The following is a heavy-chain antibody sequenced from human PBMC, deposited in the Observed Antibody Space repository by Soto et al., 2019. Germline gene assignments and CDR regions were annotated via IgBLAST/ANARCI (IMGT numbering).Heavy chain of an antibody. J-gene: IGHJ6*02. D-gene: IGHD2-2*01. CDR2: IYPGDSDT. V-gene: IGHV5-51*01. CDR1: GYSFTSYW. CDR3: ARLIGYCSSTSCRGSYYYGMDV. Sequence: GESLKISCKGSGYSFTSYWIGWVRQMPGKGLEWMGIIYPGDSDTRYNPSFQGQVTISADKSISTAYLQWSSLKASDTAMYYCARLIGYCSSTSCRGSYYYGMDVWGQGTTVTVSS.